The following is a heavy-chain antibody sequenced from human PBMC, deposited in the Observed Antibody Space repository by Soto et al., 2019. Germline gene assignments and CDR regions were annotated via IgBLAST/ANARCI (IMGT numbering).Heavy chain of an antibody. Sequence: EVQLLESGGGLVQPGGSLRLSCAASGFTFSSYAMSWVRQAPGKGLEWVSAISGSGGSTYYADSVKGRFTISRDNSKNTLYLQMNSLRAEDTAVYYCAKDITMVRGVIITLNYYYYCGMDVWGQGTTVTVSS. V-gene: IGHV3-23*01. CDR3: AKDITMVRGVIITLNYYYYCGMDV. CDR2: ISGSGGST. CDR1: GFTFSSYA. J-gene: IGHJ6*02. D-gene: IGHD3-10*01.